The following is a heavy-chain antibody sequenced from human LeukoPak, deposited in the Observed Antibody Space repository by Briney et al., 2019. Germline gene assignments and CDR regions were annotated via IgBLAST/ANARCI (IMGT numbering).Heavy chain of an antibody. D-gene: IGHD3-10*01. J-gene: IGHJ4*02. CDR1: GGSFSGYY. Sequence: SETLSLTCAVYGGSFSGYYWSWIRQPPGKGLEWIGEINHSGSTNYNPSLKSRVTISVDTSKNQFSLKLSSVTAADTAVYYCARGLWGLWFRVSFSDYWGQGTLVTVSS. CDR3: ARGLWGLWFRVSFSDY. CDR2: INHSGST. V-gene: IGHV4-34*01.